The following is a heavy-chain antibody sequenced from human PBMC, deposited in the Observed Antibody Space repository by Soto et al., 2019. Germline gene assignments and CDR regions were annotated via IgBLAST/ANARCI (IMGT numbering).Heavy chain of an antibody. V-gene: IGHV1-3*01. CDR2: INPGNGNT. J-gene: IGHJ5*02. Sequence: GASVKVSCKASGYTFTSYAMHWVRQAPGQRLEWMGWINPGNGNTKYSQRFQGRVTITRDTSASTAYMDVSSLTSEDTAVYYCARAISGYVSWGQGTLVTVSS. CDR3: ARAISGYVS. CDR1: GYTFTSYA. D-gene: IGHD5-12*01.